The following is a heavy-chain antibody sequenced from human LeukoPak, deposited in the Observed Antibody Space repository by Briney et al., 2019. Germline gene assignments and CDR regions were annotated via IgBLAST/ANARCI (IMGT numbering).Heavy chain of an antibody. D-gene: IGHD1-26*01. Sequence: PGGSLRLSCVASGFTSSYYWMHWVRQAPGKGLVWVSRINSDGDITDYADSVKGRLTISRDNAKNMVYLQMNSLRAEDTAVYYCVREASGKFWGQGTLVTVSS. CDR1: GFTSSYYW. V-gene: IGHV3-74*01. J-gene: IGHJ4*02. CDR3: VREASGKF. CDR2: INSDGDIT.